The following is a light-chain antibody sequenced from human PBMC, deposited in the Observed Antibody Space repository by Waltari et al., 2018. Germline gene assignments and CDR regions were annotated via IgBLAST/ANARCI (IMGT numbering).Light chain of an antibody. V-gene: IGKV1-39*01. CDR3: QQSYSSPPIT. CDR1: QSIMTY. J-gene: IGKJ5*01. CDR2: GAS. Sequence: DIQMTQSPTSLSASVGAAVTITCRASQSIMTYVSWYQQKPGKAPKVLIYGASILETGVPSRFSGSGSGTDFTLTISGLQPEDVATYYCQQSYSSPPITFGQGTRLEIK.